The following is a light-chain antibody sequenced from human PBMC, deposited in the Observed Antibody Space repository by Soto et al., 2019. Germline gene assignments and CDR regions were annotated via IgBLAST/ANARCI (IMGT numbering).Light chain of an antibody. J-gene: IGKJ2*01. Sequence: DIQMTESPSSLSASVGDRVIITCRTRDTITTYLIWYQQQPGKAPKPLMYAASSLHSGVTSRFSGSGSGTDFTLPISSLQPEDYAAYYCLQSYSSPYTFGRGTRLEIK. V-gene: IGKV1-39*01. CDR1: DTITTY. CDR2: AAS. CDR3: LQSYSSPYT.